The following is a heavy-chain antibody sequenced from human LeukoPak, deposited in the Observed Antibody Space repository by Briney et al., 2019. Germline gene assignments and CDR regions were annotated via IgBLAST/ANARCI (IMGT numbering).Heavy chain of an antibody. Sequence: ASVKVSCKASGYTFTSYYMHWVRQAPGQGLEWMGIINPTSGSTSYAQKFQGRVIMTRDTSTSTVYMDLSSLRPEDTAVYYCARDHETTVTTTFPDYWGQGTLVTVSS. CDR1: GYTFTSYY. D-gene: IGHD4-17*01. CDR2: INPTSGST. CDR3: ARDHETTVTTTFPDY. J-gene: IGHJ4*02. V-gene: IGHV1-46*01.